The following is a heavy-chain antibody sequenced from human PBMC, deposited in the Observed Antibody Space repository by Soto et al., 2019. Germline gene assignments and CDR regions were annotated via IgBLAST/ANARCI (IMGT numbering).Heavy chain of an antibody. D-gene: IGHD3-9*01. CDR3: ARGSHPSLRYFDWFPSRALDY. CDR1: GGSFSGYY. Sequence: SETLSLTCAVYGGSFSGYYWSWIRQPPGKGLEWIGEINHSGSTNYNPSLKSRVTISVDTSKNQFSLKLSSVTAADTAVYYCARGSHPSLRYFDWFPSRALDYWGQGTLVTVS. CDR2: INHSGST. V-gene: IGHV4-34*01. J-gene: IGHJ4*02.